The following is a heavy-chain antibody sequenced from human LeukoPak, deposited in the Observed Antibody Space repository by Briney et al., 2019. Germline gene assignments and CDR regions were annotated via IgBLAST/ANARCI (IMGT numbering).Heavy chain of an antibody. J-gene: IGHJ4*02. V-gene: IGHV1-69*04. CDR1: GGTFSSYA. CDR3: APIRSEIAY. D-gene: IGHD3-3*01. CDR2: TIPILGIA. Sequence: SVKVSCKASGGTFSSYAISWVRQAPGQGLEWMGRTIPILGIANYAQKFQGRVTITADKSTSTAYMELSSLRSEDTAVYYCAPIRSEIAYWGQGTLVTVSS.